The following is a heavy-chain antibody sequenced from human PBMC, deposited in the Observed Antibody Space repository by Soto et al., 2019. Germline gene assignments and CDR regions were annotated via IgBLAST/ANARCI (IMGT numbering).Heavy chain of an antibody. D-gene: IGHD5-12*01. CDR3: ARDHIAPTILFDY. J-gene: IGHJ4*02. CDR2: INQDGSQK. CDR1: GFAFRSHW. V-gene: IGHV3-7*01. Sequence: QPGGSLRLSCGASGFAFRSHWMSWVRQAPGKGLEWVANINQDGSQKYYVDSVKGRFTISRDNAKNSLYLQMNSLRAEDTAVYYCARDHIAPTILFDYWGQGT.